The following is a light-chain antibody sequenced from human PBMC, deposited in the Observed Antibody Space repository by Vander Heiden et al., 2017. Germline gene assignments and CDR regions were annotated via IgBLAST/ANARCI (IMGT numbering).Light chain of an antibody. V-gene: IGKV1-8*01. J-gene: IGKJ1*01. CDR2: AAS. CDR1: QGISSY. CDR3: QQDYSYPRT. Sequence: AIRMTQSPSSFSASTGDRVTITCRASQGISSYLAWYQQKPGKAPKLLIYAASTLQSGVPSRFSGSGSGTDFTLTISCLQSEDFATYYCQQDYSYPRTFGQRTKVEIK.